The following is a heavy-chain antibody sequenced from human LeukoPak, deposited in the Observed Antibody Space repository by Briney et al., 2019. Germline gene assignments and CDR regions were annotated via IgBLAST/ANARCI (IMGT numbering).Heavy chain of an antibody. CDR1: GFTVSSNY. Sequence: PGGSLRLSCAASGFTVSSNYMSWVRQAPGKGLEWVSVIYSGGSTYYADSVKGRFTISRDNSKNTLYLQMNSLRAEDTAVYYCAVAGGSGSLMAIAEYFQHWGQGTLVTVSS. V-gene: IGHV3-66*01. J-gene: IGHJ1*01. D-gene: IGHD3-10*01. CDR3: AVAGGSGSLMAIAEYFQH. CDR2: IYSGGST.